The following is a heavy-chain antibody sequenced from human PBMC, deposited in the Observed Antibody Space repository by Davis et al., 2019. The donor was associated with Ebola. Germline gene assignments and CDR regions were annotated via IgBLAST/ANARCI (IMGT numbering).Heavy chain of an antibody. Sequence: ASVKVSCKASGYTFTSYAMNWVRQAPGQGLEWMGWINTNTGNPTYAQGFTGRFFFSLGTSVSTALLQISSIKAEDTAVYYCARGHIAAAGRVFAIWGQGTMVTVSS. CDR2: INTNTGNP. J-gene: IGHJ3*02. D-gene: IGHD6-13*01. V-gene: IGHV7-4-1*02. CDR1: GYTFTSYA. CDR3: ARGHIAAAGRVFAI.